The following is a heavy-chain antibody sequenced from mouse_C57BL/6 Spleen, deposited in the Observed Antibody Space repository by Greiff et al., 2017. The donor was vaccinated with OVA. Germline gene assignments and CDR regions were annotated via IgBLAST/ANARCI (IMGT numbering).Heavy chain of an antibody. Sequence: QVQLKESGPGLVQPSQSLSITCTVSGFSLTSYGVHWVRQSPGKGLEWLGVIWRGGSTDYNAAFMSRLSITKDNSKSQVFFKMNSLQADDTAIYYCAKGRGNYDYAMDYWGQGTSVTVSS. D-gene: IGHD2-1*01. J-gene: IGHJ4*01. CDR2: IWRGGST. V-gene: IGHV2-5*01. CDR3: AKGRGNYDYAMDY. CDR1: GFSLTSYG.